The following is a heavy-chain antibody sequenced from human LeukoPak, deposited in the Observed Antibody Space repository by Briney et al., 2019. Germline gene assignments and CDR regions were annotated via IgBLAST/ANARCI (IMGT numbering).Heavy chain of an antibody. CDR3: SRDSSSWIYRGYEGGLDY. CDR2: INWNGGST. Sequence: PGGPLRLSCAASGFTFDDYGMSWVRQAPRKGLEWVSGINWNGGSTGYADSVKGRFTISRDNAKNSLYLQMNSLRAEDTALLYCSRDSSSWIYRGYEGGLDYWGQGTMVTVSS. J-gene: IGHJ4*02. V-gene: IGHV3-20*04. D-gene: IGHD5-12*01. CDR1: GFTFDDYG.